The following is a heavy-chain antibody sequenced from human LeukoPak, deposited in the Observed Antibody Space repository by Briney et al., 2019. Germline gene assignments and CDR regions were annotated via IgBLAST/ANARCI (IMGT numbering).Heavy chain of an antibody. V-gene: IGHV3-30*03. CDR2: ISYDGSNK. J-gene: IGHJ4*02. D-gene: IGHD2-2*01. CDR1: GFTFSNYG. Sequence: GGSLRLSCAPSGFTFSNYGMLWVRQAPGKGLEWVAIISYDGSNKYYAGSVKGRFTISRDNSKNTLYLQMNSLRAEDTAVYYCARDGGIVVVPAAPDYWGQGTLVTVSS. CDR3: ARDGGIVVVPAAPDY.